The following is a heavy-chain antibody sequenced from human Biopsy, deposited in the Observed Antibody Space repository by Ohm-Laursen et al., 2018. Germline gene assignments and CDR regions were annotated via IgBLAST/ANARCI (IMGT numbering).Heavy chain of an antibody. V-gene: IGHV3-21*01. CDR2: ISSSSDNI. Sequence: SLRLSCSASGFTLSSYSMNWVRQTPGKGLEWVSTISSSSDNIYYVDSVKGRFTISRDSAKNSLYLQMNSLRAEDTAVYYCARSRGSSGIATIYYYGMDVWGQGTTVTVSS. CDR1: GFTLSSYS. D-gene: IGHD3-10*01. CDR3: ARSRGSSGIATIYYYGMDV. J-gene: IGHJ6*02.